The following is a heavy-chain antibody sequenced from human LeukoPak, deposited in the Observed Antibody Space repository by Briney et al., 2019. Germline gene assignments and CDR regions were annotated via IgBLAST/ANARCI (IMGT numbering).Heavy chain of an antibody. Sequence: SETLSLTCAVYGGSFSGYYWSWIRQPPGKGLEWIGEINHSGSTNYNPSLKSRVTISVDTSKNQFSLKLSSVTAADTAVYYCAGFRLWSGYTAWGQGTLVTVSS. CDR2: INHSGST. V-gene: IGHV4-34*01. J-gene: IGHJ5*02. CDR3: AGFRLWSGYTA. CDR1: GGSFSGYY. D-gene: IGHD3-3*01.